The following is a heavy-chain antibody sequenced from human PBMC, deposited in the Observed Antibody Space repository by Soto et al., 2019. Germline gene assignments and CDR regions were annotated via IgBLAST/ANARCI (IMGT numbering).Heavy chain of an antibody. V-gene: IGHV4-38-2*02. Sequence: PSETLSLTCAVSGYSISSGYYWGWIRQPPGKGLEWIGSIYHSGSTYYNPSLKSRVTISVDTSKNQFSLKLSSVTAADTAVYYCARDPNNYYDPLDVWGQGTTVTVSS. CDR2: IYHSGST. J-gene: IGHJ6*02. CDR3: ARDPNNYYDPLDV. CDR1: GYSISSGYY. D-gene: IGHD3-22*01.